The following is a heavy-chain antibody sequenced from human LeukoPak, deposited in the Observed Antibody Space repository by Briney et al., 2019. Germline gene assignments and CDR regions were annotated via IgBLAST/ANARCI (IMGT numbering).Heavy chain of an antibody. CDR3: AAGYEYQHQHFQH. CDR1: GGTFSSYA. D-gene: IGHD2-2*01. J-gene: IGHJ1*01. Sequence: ASVKVSCKASGGTFSSYAISWVRQAPGQGLEWMGGIIPIFGTANYAQKFQGRVTITADESTSTAYMELSSLRSEDTAVYYCAAGYEYQHQHFQHWGQGTLVTVSS. V-gene: IGHV1-69*13. CDR2: IIPIFGTA.